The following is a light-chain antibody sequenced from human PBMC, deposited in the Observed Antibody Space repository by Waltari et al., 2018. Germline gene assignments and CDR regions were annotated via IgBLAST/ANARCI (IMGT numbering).Light chain of an antibody. V-gene: IGKV3-11*01. CDR1: QSVSSY. CDR3: QQRSNWPLT. J-gene: IGKJ4*01. Sequence: EIVLTQSPATLSLSPGERATLSCRASQSVSSYLGWYQQKPGQAPRLHIYDASNRATGIPARFSGSGSGTDFTLTISSLEPEDFAVYYCQQRSNWPLTFGGGTKVEIK. CDR2: DAS.